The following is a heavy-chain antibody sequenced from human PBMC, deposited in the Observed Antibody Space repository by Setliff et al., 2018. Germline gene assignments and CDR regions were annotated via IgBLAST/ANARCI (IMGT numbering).Heavy chain of an antibody. D-gene: IGHD2-15*01. CDR1: GFTFSSYA. CDR3: VCFSWRGCSGDTCYSGDDSFDM. V-gene: IGHV3-7*01. CDR2: INQDGSEK. Sequence: PGGSLRLSCATSGFTFSSYAMSWVRQAPGKGLEWVANINQDGSEKYYVDSVKGRFTISRDTAKHSLYLQMNSLRAGDTAVYYCVCFSWRGCSGDTCYSGDDSFDMWGQGTEVTVS. J-gene: IGHJ3*02.